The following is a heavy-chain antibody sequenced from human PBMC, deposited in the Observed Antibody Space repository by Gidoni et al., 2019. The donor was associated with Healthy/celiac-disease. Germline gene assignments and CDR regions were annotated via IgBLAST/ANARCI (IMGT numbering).Heavy chain of an antibody. V-gene: IGHV4-34*01. Sequence: QVQLQQWGAGLLKPSETLSLTCAVYGGSFSGYYWSWIRQPPGKGLEWIGEINHSGSTNYNPSLKSRVTISVDTSKNQFSLKLSSVTAADTAVYYCARGSGVVRGPKEIDYWGQGTLVTVSS. D-gene: IGHD3-10*01. CDR3: ARGSGVVRGPKEIDY. CDR2: INHSGST. J-gene: IGHJ4*02. CDR1: GGSFSGYY.